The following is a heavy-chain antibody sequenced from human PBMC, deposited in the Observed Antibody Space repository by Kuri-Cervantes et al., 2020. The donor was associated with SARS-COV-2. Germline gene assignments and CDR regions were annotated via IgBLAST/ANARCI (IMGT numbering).Heavy chain of an antibody. D-gene: IGHD2-2*01. V-gene: IGHV4-39*01. CDR3: ARHIVVVPAAPNWFDP. CDR2: IYYSGST. CDR1: GGSISSYY. J-gene: IGHJ5*02. Sequence: ESLKISCTVSGGSISSYYWGWIRQPPGKGLEWIGSIYYSGSTYYNPSLKSRVTISVDTSKNQFSLKLSSVTAADTAVYYCARHIVVVPAAPNWFDPWGQGNLV.